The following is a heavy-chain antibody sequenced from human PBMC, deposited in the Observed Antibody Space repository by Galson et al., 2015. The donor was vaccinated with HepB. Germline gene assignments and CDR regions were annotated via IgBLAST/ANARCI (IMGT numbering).Heavy chain of an antibody. V-gene: IGHV1-2*02. J-gene: IGHJ4*02. D-gene: IGHD1-1*01. CDR1: GDTFTAYY. CDR3: ARVLPYDDGNANVY. Sequence: SVKVSGKASGDTFTAYYMHWSRQAPGQGFEWMGGINPNSGATYYAQQFRGGGPKSRGFCTPTVDMDLSRLKSDDSAVYYCARVLPYDDGNANVYWGQGTPVTVSS. CDR2: INPNSGAT.